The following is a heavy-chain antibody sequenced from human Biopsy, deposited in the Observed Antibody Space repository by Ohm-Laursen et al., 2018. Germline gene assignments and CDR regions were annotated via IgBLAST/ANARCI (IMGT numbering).Heavy chain of an antibody. CDR1: GDSISSYY. Sequence: SDTLSLTWTVSGDSISSYYWSWIRQPPGKGLKWIGYVSYTGSTDYNPSLQSRVTISVDTSKNHFSLRLRSVTSADTAMYYCARDRGFYSDRTVPGYFDLWGRGTLVTVSS. V-gene: IGHV4-59*01. CDR3: ARDRGFYSDRTVPGYFDL. J-gene: IGHJ2*01. CDR2: VSYTGST. D-gene: IGHD3-22*01.